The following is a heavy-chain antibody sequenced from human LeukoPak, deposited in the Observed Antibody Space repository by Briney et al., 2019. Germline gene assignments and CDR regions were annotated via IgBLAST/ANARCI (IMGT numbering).Heavy chain of an antibody. CDR3: ARRNYYDSSGYYRGFDY. V-gene: IGHV4-38-2*01. J-gene: IGHJ4*02. CDR2: IYHSGST. Sequence: SETLSLTCAVSGYSISSGYYWGWIRQPPGKGLEWIGSIYHSGSTYYNPSLKSRVTISVDTSKNQFSLKLSSVTAADTAVYYCARRNYYDSSGYYRGFDYWGQGTLVTVSS. D-gene: IGHD3-22*01. CDR1: GYSISSGYY.